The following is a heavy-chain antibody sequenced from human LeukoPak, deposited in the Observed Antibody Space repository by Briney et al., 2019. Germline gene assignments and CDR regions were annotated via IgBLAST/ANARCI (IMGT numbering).Heavy chain of an antibody. Sequence: GSLRLSCAASGFTFSSYWMHWVRQPPGEGVEWIGEIHRSGSTNYNPSLKSRVTISLDKSKNHLSLNLNSVTAADTAVYYCARGSGWLFDPWGQGTLVTVSS. D-gene: IGHD3-9*01. CDR3: ARGSGWLFDP. CDR2: IHRSGST. V-gene: IGHV4-4*02. J-gene: IGHJ5*02. CDR1: GFTFSSYW.